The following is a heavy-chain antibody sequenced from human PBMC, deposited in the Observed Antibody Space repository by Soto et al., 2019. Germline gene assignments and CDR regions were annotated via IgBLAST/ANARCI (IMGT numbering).Heavy chain of an antibody. CDR3: ARGWWEREGYLMDV. J-gene: IGHJ6*02. CDR1: WRNFRDYY. Sequence: GGLQRLRYAASWRNFRDYYMSWIRQAKGKGLEWVSYITSSGSYTKYADPVQGRFTISRDNAKNSLYLQMNSLRAEDTAVYYCARGWWEREGYLMDVWGQGTTVTVSS. V-gene: IGHV3-11*05. D-gene: IGHD1-26*01. CDR2: ITSSGSYT.